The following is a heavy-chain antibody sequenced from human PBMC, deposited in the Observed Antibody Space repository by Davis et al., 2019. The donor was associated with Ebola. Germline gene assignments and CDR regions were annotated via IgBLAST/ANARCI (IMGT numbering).Heavy chain of an antibody. Sequence: LETLSLTCTVSGGSISSYYWSWIRQPPGKGLEWIGYIYYSGSTNYNPSLKSRVTISVDTSKNQFSLKLSSVTAADTAVYYCARNWNNAYYYYYGMDVWGQGTTVTVSS. D-gene: IGHD1-1*01. CDR1: GGSISSYY. CDR3: ARNWNNAYYYYYGMDV. J-gene: IGHJ6*02. V-gene: IGHV4-59*08. CDR2: IYYSGST.